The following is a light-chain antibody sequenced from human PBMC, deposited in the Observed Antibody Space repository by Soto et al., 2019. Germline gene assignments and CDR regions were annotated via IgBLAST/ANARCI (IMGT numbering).Light chain of an antibody. CDR2: GAS. V-gene: IGKV3-15*01. CDR1: QSVSSN. CDR3: QHYNNWPPWT. J-gene: IGKJ1*01. Sequence: EIVMTQSPATLSVSPGERATLSCRASQSVSSNLAWYQQKPGQAPRLLIYGASTRSTGIPARFSGSGCGTGVNPTISSLQSEDFAVYECQHYNNWPPWTFGQGTKVEIK.